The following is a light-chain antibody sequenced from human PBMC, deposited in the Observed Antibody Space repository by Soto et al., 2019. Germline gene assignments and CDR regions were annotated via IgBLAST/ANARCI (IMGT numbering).Light chain of an antibody. V-gene: IGLV3-21*02. CDR3: HVWDSTADHQGV. Sequence: SYELTQPPSVSVAPGQTARITCGGNNIESKSVHWYQQKPGQAPVLVVYDDNTDRPSGIPERFSGSNSGNTATLTISRVEAGDEADYYCHVWDSTADHQGVFGGGTKLTVL. CDR2: DDNT. CDR1: NIESKS. J-gene: IGLJ2*01.